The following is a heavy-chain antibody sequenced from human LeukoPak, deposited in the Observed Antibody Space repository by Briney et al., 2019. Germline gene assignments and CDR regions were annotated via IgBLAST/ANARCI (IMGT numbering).Heavy chain of an antibody. J-gene: IGHJ4*02. CDR1: GYTFTSYY. CDR3: ARDGSSITMVRGVIDY. Sequence: GASVKVSCKASGYTFTSYYMHWVRQAPGQGLEWMGIINSSGGSTSYAQKFQGRVTMTRDTSTSTVHMELSSLRSKDTAVYYCARDGSSITMVRGVIDYWGQGTLVTVSS. CDR2: INSSGGST. D-gene: IGHD3-10*01. V-gene: IGHV1-46*01.